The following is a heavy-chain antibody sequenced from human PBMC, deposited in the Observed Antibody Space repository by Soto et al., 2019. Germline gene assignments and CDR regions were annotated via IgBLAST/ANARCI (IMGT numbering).Heavy chain of an antibody. V-gene: IGHV1-24*01. CDR3: ARDRLRLGELSLLGYFDY. CDR1: GYTLTELS. J-gene: IGHJ4*02. CDR2: FDPEDGET. D-gene: IGHD3-16*02. Sequence: ASVKVSCKVSGYTLTELSMHWVRQAPGKGLEWMGGFDPEDGETIYAQKFQGRVTMTEDTSTDTAYMELSSLRAEDTAVYYCARDRLRLGELSLLGYFDYWGQGTLVTVSS.